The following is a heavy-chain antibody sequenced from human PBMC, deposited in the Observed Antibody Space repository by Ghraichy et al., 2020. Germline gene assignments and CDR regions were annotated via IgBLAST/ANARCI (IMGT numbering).Heavy chain of an antibody. V-gene: IGHV1-18*01. Sequence: ASVKVSCKASGYNFISYGISWVRQAPGQGLEWMGWISAYNGNTDSAQKVQGRVTMTTDTTMSTAYMELRGLRSDDTAVYYCARDHWKGDPIPFDYWGQGTLVTVSS. CDR1: GYNFISYG. J-gene: IGHJ4*02. CDR3: ARDHWKGDPIPFDY. CDR2: ISAYNGNT. D-gene: IGHD1-1*01.